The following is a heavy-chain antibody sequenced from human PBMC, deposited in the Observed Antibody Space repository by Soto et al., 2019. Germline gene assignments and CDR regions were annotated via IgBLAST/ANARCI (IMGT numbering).Heavy chain of an antibody. J-gene: IGHJ3*02. CDR2: IYYSGST. D-gene: IGHD3-10*01. V-gene: IGHV4-31*03. CDR1: GGSISRDDYY. Sequence: SETLYLTCTVSGGSISRDDYYWSWIRQHPGKGLEWIGYIYYSGSTYYNPSLKSRVTISVDTSKNQFSLKLSSVTAAGTAVYYCASLWFGELLTRSYDAFDIWGQGTMVTVSS. CDR3: ASLWFGELLTRSYDAFDI.